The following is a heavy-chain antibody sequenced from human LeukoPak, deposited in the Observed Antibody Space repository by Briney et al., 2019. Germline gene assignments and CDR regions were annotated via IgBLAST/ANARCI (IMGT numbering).Heavy chain of an antibody. J-gene: IGHJ6*02. Sequence: GGSLRLSCVASRFTFSSYAMSWVRQAPGKGLEWVAVISYDGHNEYYADSVKGRFTISRDNSKNTVLLQMNSLRVEDTAVYYCAKGIGYGGMDVWGQGTTLIVSS. CDR3: AKGIGYGGMDV. CDR1: RFTFSSYA. V-gene: IGHV3-30*18. CDR2: ISYDGHNE. D-gene: IGHD5-12*01.